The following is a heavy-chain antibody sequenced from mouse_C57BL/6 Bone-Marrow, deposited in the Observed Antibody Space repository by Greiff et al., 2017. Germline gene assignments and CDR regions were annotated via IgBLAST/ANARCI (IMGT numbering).Heavy chain of an antibody. CDR3: ARLGWLLRAPWFAY. J-gene: IGHJ3*01. D-gene: IGHD2-3*01. Sequence: EVQLVESGGGLVKPGGSLKLSCAASGFTFSSYTMSWVRQTPEKRLEWVATISGGGGNTYYPDSVKGRFTISRDNAKNTRYLQMSSLRSEDKALYYGARLGWLLRAPWFAYWGQGTLVTVSA. CDR2: ISGGGGNT. V-gene: IGHV5-9*01. CDR1: GFTFSSYT.